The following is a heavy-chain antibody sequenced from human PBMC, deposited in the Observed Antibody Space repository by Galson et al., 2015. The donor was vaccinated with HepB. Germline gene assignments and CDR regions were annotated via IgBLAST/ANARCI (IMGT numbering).Heavy chain of an antibody. J-gene: IGHJ6*02. CDR3: ARSEEVATVTYYYGMDV. V-gene: IGHV1-69*02. CDR1: GGTFSSYT. D-gene: IGHD4-17*01. Sequence: SVKVSCKASGGTFSSYTISWVRQAPGQGLEWMGRIIPILGIANYAQKFQGRVTITADKSTSTAYMELSSLRSEDTAVYYCARSEEVATVTYYYGMDVWGQGTTVTVSS. CDR2: IIPILGIA.